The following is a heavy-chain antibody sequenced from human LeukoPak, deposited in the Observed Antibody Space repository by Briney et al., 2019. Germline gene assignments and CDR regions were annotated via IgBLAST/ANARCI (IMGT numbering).Heavy chain of an antibody. CDR1: GFTFSSYG. V-gene: IGHV3-30*18. Sequence: PGGSLRLSCAASGFTFSSYGMHWVRQAPGKGLEWVAVISYDGSNKYYADSVKGRFTISRDNSKNTLYLQMNSLRAEDTAVYYCAKDLGVAGTFGMDVWGQGTTVTVSS. CDR2: ISYDGSNK. CDR3: AKDLGVAGTFGMDV. J-gene: IGHJ6*02. D-gene: IGHD6-19*01.